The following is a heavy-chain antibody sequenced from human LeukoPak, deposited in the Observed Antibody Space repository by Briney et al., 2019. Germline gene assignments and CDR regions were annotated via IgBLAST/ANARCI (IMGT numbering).Heavy chain of an antibody. D-gene: IGHD2-2*01. Sequence: SETLSLTCTVSSGSISSGSYYWSWIRQPAGKGLEWIGYIYHSGSTYYNPSLKSRVTISVDRSKNQFSLKLSSVTAADTAVYYCARVLVPDTPWNWFDPWGQGTLVTVSS. V-gene: IGHV4-61*10. CDR2: IYHSGST. CDR3: ARVLVPDTPWNWFDP. J-gene: IGHJ5*02. CDR1: SGSISSGSYY.